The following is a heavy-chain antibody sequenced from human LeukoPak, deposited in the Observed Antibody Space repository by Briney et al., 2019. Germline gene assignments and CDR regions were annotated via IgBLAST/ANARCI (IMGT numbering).Heavy chain of an antibody. Sequence: SETLSLTCTVSGGSISSGDYYWSWIRQPPGKGLGWIGYIYYSGSTYYNPSLKSRVTISVDTSKNQFSLKLSSVTAADTAVYYCARQAEAYYYDSSGPPGIWGQGTMVTVSS. CDR2: IYYSGST. J-gene: IGHJ3*02. CDR3: ARQAEAYYYDSSGPPGI. V-gene: IGHV4-30-4*01. D-gene: IGHD3-22*01. CDR1: GGSISSGDYY.